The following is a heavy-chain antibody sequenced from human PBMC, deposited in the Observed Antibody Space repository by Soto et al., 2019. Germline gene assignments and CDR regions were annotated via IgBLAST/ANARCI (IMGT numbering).Heavy chain of an antibody. J-gene: IGHJ4*02. CDR1: GGSISSGDYY. CDR2: IYYSGST. Sequence: SLTCTVSGGSISSGDYYWRWIRQPPGKGLEWIGYIYYSGSTYYNPSLKRRVTISVDTSKNQFSLKLSSVTAADTAVYYCARDPAYCSGGSCYVDYWGQGTLVTVSS. CDR3: ARDPAYCSGGSCYVDY. V-gene: IGHV4-30-4*01. D-gene: IGHD2-15*01.